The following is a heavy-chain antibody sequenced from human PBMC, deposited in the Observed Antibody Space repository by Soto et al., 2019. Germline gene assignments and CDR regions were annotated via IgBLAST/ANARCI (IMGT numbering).Heavy chain of an antibody. CDR2: IYSGGST. D-gene: IGHD6-19*01. J-gene: IGHJ4*02. V-gene: IGHV3-53*01. CDR1: GFTVSSNY. CDR3: ARVSGSGWYIIDY. Sequence: GGSLRLSCAASGFTVSSNYMSWVRQAPGKGLEWVSVIYSGGSTYYADSVKGRFTISRDNSKNTLYLQMSSPRAEDTAVYYCARVSGSGWYIIDYWGQGTLVTVSS.